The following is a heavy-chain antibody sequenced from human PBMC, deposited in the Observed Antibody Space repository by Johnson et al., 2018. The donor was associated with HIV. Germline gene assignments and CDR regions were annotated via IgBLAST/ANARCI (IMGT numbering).Heavy chain of an antibody. CDR3: ARGDVWSGYPDAFDI. J-gene: IGHJ3*02. D-gene: IGHD3-3*01. CDR2: ISFHSGTI. Sequence: VQLVESGGGVVQPGRSLRLSCAASGFSFDAYGMHWVRQPPGKGLEWVAGISFHSGTIGYADSVKGRFTISRDNSKNTLYLQMNSLRAEDTAVYYCARGDVWSGYPDAFDIWGQGTMVTVSS. CDR1: GFSFDAYG. V-gene: IGHV3-9*01.